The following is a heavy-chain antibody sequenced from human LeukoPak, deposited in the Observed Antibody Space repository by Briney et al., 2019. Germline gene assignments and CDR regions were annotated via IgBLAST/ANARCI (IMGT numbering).Heavy chain of an antibody. D-gene: IGHD2-8*02. V-gene: IGHV3-30*02. CDR2: IWSDGNNR. CDR1: GFSFRNYG. J-gene: IGHJ6*03. CDR3: AKDPGASVSGFHMDV. Sequence: GGSLRLSCAASGFSFRNYGMHWVRQATGKGLEWVSFIWSDGNNRFYADSVKGRLTTSRDNSKNMLFLQMDTLRAEDTALYYCAKDPGASVSGFHMDVWGKGTTVIVSS.